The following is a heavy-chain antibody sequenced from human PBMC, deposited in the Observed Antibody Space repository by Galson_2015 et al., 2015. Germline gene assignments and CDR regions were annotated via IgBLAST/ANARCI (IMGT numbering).Heavy chain of an antibody. CDR1: GGSISSGDYY. Sequence: LSLTCTVSGGSISSGDYYWAWIRQPPGKGLEWIGYIYYSGSTYYNPSLKSRVTISVDTSGNQFSLKLTSVTAADTAVYYCAGTKKDDAFDIRGQGTMVTGSS. J-gene: IGHJ3*02. CDR3: AGTKKDDAFDI. CDR2: IYYSGST. V-gene: IGHV4-30-4*01.